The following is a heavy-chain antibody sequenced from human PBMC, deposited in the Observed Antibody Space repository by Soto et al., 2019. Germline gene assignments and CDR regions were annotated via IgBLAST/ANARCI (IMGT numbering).Heavy chain of an antibody. CDR1: GFTFNRHG. V-gene: IGHV3-30*18. D-gene: IGHD5-18*01. CDR3: AKMTRGYTYGLDY. Sequence: QVQLMESGGGVVQPGTSLRLSCEGSGFTFNRHGMHWVRQPPGKGLEWLAVVSFDGSDIYYADSVKGRFTISRDNSEKTVYLHMSSLRPEDTATYFCAKMTRGYTYGLDYWGQGTLVTVSS. CDR2: VSFDGSDI. J-gene: IGHJ4*02.